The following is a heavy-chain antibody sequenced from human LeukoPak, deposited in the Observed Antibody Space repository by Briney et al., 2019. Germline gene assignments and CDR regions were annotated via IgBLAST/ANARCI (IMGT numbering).Heavy chain of an antibody. J-gene: IGHJ1*01. CDR1: GYTFTSHG. CDR3: ARDSKTVIDYGDYSD. V-gene: IGHV1-18*01. Sequence: ASVKVSCKASGYTFTSHGISWVRQAPGQGLEWMGWIGPYNGNTNYAPKFQGRVTMATDTSTSTAYMELRSLKSDDTAVYYCARDSKTVIDYGDYSDWGQGTLVTVSS. D-gene: IGHD4-17*01. CDR2: IGPYNGNT.